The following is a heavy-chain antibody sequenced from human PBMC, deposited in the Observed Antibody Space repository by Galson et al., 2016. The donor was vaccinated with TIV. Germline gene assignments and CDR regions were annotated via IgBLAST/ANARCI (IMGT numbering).Heavy chain of an antibody. V-gene: IGHV1-24*01. CDR3: ATVAWFPGLSLDN. CDR2: FDPEVSKT. CDR1: GNSLNELV. Sequence: SCKVSGNSLNELVIHWVRQAPGKGLEWMGGFDPEVSKTVYAQMLQGRVTMAADTSRNTAYMELGSLRFEDTAVYYCATVAWFPGLSLDNWGQGTLVTVSS. J-gene: IGHJ4*02. D-gene: IGHD2/OR15-2a*01.